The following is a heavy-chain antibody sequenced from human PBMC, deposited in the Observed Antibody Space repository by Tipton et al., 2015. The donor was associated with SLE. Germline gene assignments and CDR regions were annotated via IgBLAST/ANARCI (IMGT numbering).Heavy chain of an antibody. CDR1: GGSFSGYY. CDR2: INQSGST. V-gene: IGHV4-34*01. CDR3: ARDGFDY. Sequence: TLSLTCAVYGGSFSGYYWSWIRQPPGKGLEWIGEINQSGSTNYNAPLKSRVAISVDTSKNQFSLKLSSVTAADTAVYYCARDGFDYWGQGTLVTVSS. J-gene: IGHJ4*02.